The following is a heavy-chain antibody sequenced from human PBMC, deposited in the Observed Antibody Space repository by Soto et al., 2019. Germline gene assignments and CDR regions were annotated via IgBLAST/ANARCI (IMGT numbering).Heavy chain of an antibody. CDR1: GGSISSGGYY. Sequence: SETLSLTCTVSGGSISSGGYYWSWFRQHPGKGLEWIGYIYYSGSTYYNPSLKSRVTISVDTSKNQFSLKLSSVTAADTAVYYCARNLRQNWFDPWGQGTLVTVSS. CDR3: ARNLRQNWFDP. CDR2: IYYSGST. J-gene: IGHJ5*02. V-gene: IGHV4-31*03.